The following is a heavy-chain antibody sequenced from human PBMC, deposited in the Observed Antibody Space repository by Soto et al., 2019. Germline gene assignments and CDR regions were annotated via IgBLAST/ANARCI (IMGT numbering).Heavy chain of an antibody. CDR1: GGSISSGGYY. J-gene: IGHJ5*02. Sequence: QVQLQESGPGLVKPSQTLSLTCTVSGGSISSGGYYWSWIRQHPGKGLEWIGYIYYSGSTYYNPSLKGRVTISVDTSKNQFSLKLSSVTAADTAVYYCARVATPTVTTPPWFDPWGQGTLVTVSS. D-gene: IGHD4-17*01. CDR3: ARVATPTVTTPPWFDP. V-gene: IGHV4-31*03. CDR2: IYYSGST.